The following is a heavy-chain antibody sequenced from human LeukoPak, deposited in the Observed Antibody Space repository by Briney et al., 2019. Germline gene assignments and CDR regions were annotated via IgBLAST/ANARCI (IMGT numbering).Heavy chain of an antibody. CDR3: ATGYGDFRVEGRYFYS. CDR2: ISAHNGNA. J-gene: IGHJ4*02. CDR1: GYTFTSYD. D-gene: IGHD4-17*01. V-gene: IGHV1-18*01. Sequence: ASVKVFCKASGYTFTSYDINWVRQAPGQGLEGMGRISAHNGNANYAQKFQGRVTMTTDTLATTAYMELRSLRSDDTAVYYCATGYGDFRVEGRYFYSWGQGTLVTVSS.